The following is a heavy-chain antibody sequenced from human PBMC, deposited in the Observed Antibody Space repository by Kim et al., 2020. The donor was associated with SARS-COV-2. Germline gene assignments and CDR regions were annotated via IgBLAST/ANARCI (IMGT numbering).Heavy chain of an antibody. Sequence: GTADNAAPVKDRFTISRDDTKNTLYLQMNSLKTEDTAVYYCTTGISSGSYWGQGTLVTVSS. CDR3: TTGISSGSY. V-gene: IGHV3-15*01. J-gene: IGHJ4*02. D-gene: IGHD3-22*01. CDR2: GTA.